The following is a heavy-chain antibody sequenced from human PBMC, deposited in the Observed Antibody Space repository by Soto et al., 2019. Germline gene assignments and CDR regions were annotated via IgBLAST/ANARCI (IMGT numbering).Heavy chain of an antibody. CDR1: VDSVSSNRSS. J-gene: IGHJ3*02. Sequence: QTLSLTCVICVDSVSSNRSSWNWIRRSRSRGLEWLGRAYYRAKWYNDYAESVKSRITINPDTSKNQCSLELNSVTPEDTAVYYCATERYGDYGRGTFDIWDQGTMVTVSS. V-gene: IGHV6-1*01. CDR3: ATERYGDYGRGTFDI. D-gene: IGHD4-17*01. CDR2: AYYRAKWYN.